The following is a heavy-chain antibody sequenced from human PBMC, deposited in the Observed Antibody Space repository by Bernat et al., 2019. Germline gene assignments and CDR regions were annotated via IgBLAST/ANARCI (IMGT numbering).Heavy chain of an antibody. Sequence: QVQLVESGGGVVQPGRSLRLSCAASGFTFSSYGMHWVRQAPGKGLEWVAVIWYDGSNKYYADSVKGRFTISRDNSKNTLYLQMSGLRAEDTAVYYCSGYGGNSVWDQGTRVTVSS. V-gene: IGHV3-33*01. D-gene: IGHD2-21*02. J-gene: IGHJ4*02. CDR1: GFTFSSYG. CDR2: IWYDGSNK. CDR3: SGYGGNSV.